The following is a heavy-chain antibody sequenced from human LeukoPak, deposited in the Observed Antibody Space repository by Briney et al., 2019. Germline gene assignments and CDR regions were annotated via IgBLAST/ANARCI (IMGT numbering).Heavy chain of an antibody. CDR3: ASLSSSYAGLQH. D-gene: IGHD6-13*01. V-gene: IGHV4-30-2*01. CDR2: IYHSGST. Sequence: SQTLSLTCTVSGGSISSGGYYWSWIRQPPGKGLEWIGYIYHSGSTYYNPSLKSRATISVDRSKNQFSLKLSSVTAADTAVYYCASLSSSYAGLQHWGQGTLVTVSS. CDR1: GGSISSGGYY. J-gene: IGHJ1*01.